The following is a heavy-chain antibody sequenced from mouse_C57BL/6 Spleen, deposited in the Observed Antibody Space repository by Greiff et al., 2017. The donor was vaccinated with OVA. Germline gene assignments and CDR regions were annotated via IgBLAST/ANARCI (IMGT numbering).Heavy chain of an antibody. CDR1: GFSLTSYA. V-gene: IGHV2-9-1*01. Sequence: VQVVESGPGLVAPSQSLSITCTVSGFSLTSYAISWVRQPPGKGLEWLGVIWTGGGTNYNSALKSRLSISKDNSKSQVFLKMNSLQADDTAIYYCAKSGAYYSNFWYFDVWGTGTTVTVSS. J-gene: IGHJ1*03. CDR2: IWTGGGT. D-gene: IGHD2-5*01. CDR3: AKSGAYYSNFWYFDV.